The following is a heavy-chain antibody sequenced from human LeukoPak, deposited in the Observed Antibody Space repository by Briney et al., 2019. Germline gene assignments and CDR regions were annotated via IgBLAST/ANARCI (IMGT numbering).Heavy chain of an antibody. CDR2: IRYDGSNK. CDR1: GFAFSDYG. V-gene: IGHV3-30*02. D-gene: IGHD1-26*01. CDR3: AKVMVAGATGLAAFDI. J-gene: IGHJ3*02. Sequence: GGSLRLSCAASGFAFSDYGMHWVRQAPGKGLEWVAFIRYDGSNKYYADSVKGRFTISRDNSKNTLYLQMNSLRAEDTAVYYCAKVMVAGATGLAAFDIWGQGTMVTVSS.